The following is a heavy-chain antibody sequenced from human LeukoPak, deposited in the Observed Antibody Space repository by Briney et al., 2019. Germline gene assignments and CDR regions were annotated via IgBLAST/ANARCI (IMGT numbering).Heavy chain of an antibody. D-gene: IGHD5-18*01. CDR2: FDPEDGET. V-gene: IGHV1-24*01. J-gene: IGHJ4*02. CDR3: ATYVLRRGYSYGPLDY. Sequence: ASVKVSCKVSGYTLTELSMHWVRQAPGKGLEWMGGFDPEDGETIYAQKFQGRVTMTEDASTDTAYMELSSLRSEDTAVYYCATYVLRRGYSYGPLDYWGQGTLVTVSS. CDR1: GYTLTELS.